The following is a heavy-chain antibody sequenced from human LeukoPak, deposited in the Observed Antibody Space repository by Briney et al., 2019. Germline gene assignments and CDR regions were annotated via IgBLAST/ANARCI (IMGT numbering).Heavy chain of an antibody. V-gene: IGHV3-7*02. CDR1: GFTFSRFW. CDR3: ASRAHFWSGPGG. Sequence: GGSLRVSCATSGFTFSRFWLTWVRQAPGKGLEWVASIKQDGSEKQYGDFVEGRFTISRDNAKNSMSLQMNSLRAQDTAVYYCASRAHFWSGPGGWGQGTLVTVSS. J-gene: IGHJ4*02. CDR2: IKQDGSEK. D-gene: IGHD3-3*02.